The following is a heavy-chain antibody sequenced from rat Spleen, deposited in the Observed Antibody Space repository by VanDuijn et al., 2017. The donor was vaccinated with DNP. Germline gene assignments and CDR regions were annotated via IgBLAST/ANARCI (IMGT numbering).Heavy chain of an antibody. CDR1: GFSLTNYH. D-gene: IGHD1-11*01. CDR2: IWNDGDT. V-gene: IGHV2-32*01. Sequence: QVQLKESGPGLVQPSQTLSLTCSVSGFSLTNYHMHWVRQPPGKGLEWMGVIWNDGDTSYNSALRSRLSISRDTSKSQVFLKLNSLQTEDTAIYFCTREELWRVTDYWGQGVMVTVSS. CDR3: TREELWRVTDY. J-gene: IGHJ2*01.